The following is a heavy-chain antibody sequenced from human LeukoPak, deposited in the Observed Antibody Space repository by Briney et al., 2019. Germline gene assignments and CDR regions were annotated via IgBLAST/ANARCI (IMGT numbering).Heavy chain of an antibody. J-gene: IGHJ5*02. CDR3: ARDQPHAASWFDP. Sequence: GGSPRLSCAASTINFSDYGMDWVRQAPGRGLEWVSTINPTGVRTYYADSVRGRFTISRDNSKNTVFLQINSLRVEDTAIYYCARDQPHAASWFDPWGQGTLVTVSS. CDR2: INPTGVRT. CDR1: TINFSDYG. D-gene: IGHD2-2*01. V-gene: IGHV3-23*01.